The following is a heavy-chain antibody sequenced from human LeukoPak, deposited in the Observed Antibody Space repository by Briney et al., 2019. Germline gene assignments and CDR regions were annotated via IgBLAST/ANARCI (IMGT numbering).Heavy chain of an antibody. V-gene: IGHV1-18*01. CDR3: ARENYYASSGSPSASAPVDH. CDR2: ISAYNGNT. CDR1: GYTFTSYG. Sequence: ASVKVSCKASGYTFTSYGISWVRQAPGQGLECMGLISAYNGNTNYAQKLQGRVTMPTDTSTSTAYMELRSLRSDDTAVYYCARENYYASSGSPSASAPVDHWGQGTLVTVSS. D-gene: IGHD3-22*01. J-gene: IGHJ4*02.